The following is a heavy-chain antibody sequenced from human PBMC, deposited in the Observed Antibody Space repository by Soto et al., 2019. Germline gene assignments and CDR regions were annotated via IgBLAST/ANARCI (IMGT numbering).Heavy chain of an antibody. CDR2: IYYTGST. CDR3: VRLGNSVFGAFYGMDV. V-gene: IGHV4-30-4*01. Sequence: SETLSLTCTVSGDSINKDDYYWSWVRHPPGKGLEWIGYIYYTGSTYYSPSLKSRLTISLDTSKNQFSLKLSSVTAADTAVYFCVRLGNSVFGAFYGMDVWGQGTTVTVSS. J-gene: IGHJ6*02. CDR1: GDSINKDDYY. D-gene: IGHD3-16*01.